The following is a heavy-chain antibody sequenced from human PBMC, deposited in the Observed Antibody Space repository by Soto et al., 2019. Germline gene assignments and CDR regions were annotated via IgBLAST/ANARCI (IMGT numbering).Heavy chain of an antibody. CDR1: GYTFTGYY. D-gene: IGHD1-26*01. V-gene: IGHV1-2*02. J-gene: IGHJ5*02. Sequence: QVQLVQSGAEVKKPGASVKVSCKASGYTFTGYYMHWVRQAPGQGLEWMGWINPNSGGTDYAQKFQGRVTKTRDTSISTAYMELSRLRSEDTAVYYCAGGVLSGSYYNWFDPWGQGTPVTVSS. CDR3: AGGVLSGSYYNWFDP. CDR2: INPNSGGT.